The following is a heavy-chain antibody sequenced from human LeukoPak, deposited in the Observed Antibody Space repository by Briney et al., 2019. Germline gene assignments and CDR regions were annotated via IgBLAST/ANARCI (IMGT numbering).Heavy chain of an antibody. J-gene: IGHJ3*02. Sequence: GGSLRLSCAASGFTFSSYSMNWVRQAPGKGLEWVSYISSSSTTIYYADSVKGRFTISRDNSKNTLYLQMNSLRADDTAVYYCARGDDAFDIWGQGTMVTVSS. CDR3: ARGDDAFDI. CDR1: GFTFSSYS. CDR2: ISSSSTTI. V-gene: IGHV3-48*01.